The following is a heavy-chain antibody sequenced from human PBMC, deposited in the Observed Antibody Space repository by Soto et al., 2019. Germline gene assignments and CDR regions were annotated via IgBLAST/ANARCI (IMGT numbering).Heavy chain of an antibody. CDR3: AADWSNRPFDF. J-gene: IGHJ4*02. Sequence: QMQLMQSWPEVKKPGTSVKVSCKASGFTLTSADVQWVRQTRGQRLEWIGWIVGGSGSTNYAQQFQGRLAITRDMSTSTVYMELSSLRSEDTAVYYCAADWSNRPFDFWGQGTLVTVSS. CDR2: IVGGSGST. V-gene: IGHV1-58*01. CDR1: GFTLTSAD. D-gene: IGHD3-3*01.